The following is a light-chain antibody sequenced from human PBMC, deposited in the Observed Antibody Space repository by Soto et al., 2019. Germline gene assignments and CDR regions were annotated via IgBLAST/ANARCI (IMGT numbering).Light chain of an antibody. Sequence: DIQVTQSPSTLSESVGDQATITCLASQTISSWLAWYQQKPGKAPKILIYKAYSLESGDTSRFSGSGSGTEFTLTISSLQPDDFATYYCQQYKNYFTFGKGTKVDIK. CDR2: KAY. J-gene: IGKJ4*01. CDR3: QQYKNYFT. CDR1: QTISSW. V-gene: IGKV1-5*03.